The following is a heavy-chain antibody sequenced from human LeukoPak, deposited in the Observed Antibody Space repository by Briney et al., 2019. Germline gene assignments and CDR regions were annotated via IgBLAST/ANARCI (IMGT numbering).Heavy chain of an antibody. V-gene: IGHV1-8*01. CDR3: ARGGSGYYYNDY. D-gene: IGHD3-22*01. CDR1: GYTFTSYD. CDR2: MNPNSGNT. J-gene: IGHJ4*02. Sequence: ASVKVSCKASGYTFTSYDINWVRQATGQGLEWMGWMNPNSGNTGYAQKFQGRVTMTRSTSISTAYMELSSLRSEDTAVYYCARGGSGYYYNDYWGQGTLVTVSS.